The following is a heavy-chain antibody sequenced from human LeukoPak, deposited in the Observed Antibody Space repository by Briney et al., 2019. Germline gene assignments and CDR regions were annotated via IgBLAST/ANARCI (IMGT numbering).Heavy chain of an antibody. CDR1: GFTFSSYW. Sequence: GRSLRLSCAASGFTFSSYWMHWVRQAPGKGLVWVSRISSDGSDSIYADSVKGRFTISRDNAKNTLYLLMNSLRAEDTAVYYCARDFTSGRFDPWGQGTLVTVSS. D-gene: IGHD3-16*01. CDR2: ISSDGSDS. V-gene: IGHV3-74*01. J-gene: IGHJ5*02. CDR3: ARDFTSGRFDP.